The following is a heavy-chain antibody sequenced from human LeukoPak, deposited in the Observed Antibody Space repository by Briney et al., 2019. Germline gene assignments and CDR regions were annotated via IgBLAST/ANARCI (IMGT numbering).Heavy chain of an antibody. CDR2: IYHSGST. Sequence: SETLSLTCAVSGGSISSSNWWSWVRQPPGKGLEWIGEIYHSGSTNYNPSLKSRVTISVDKSKSQFSLKLSSVTAADTAVYYCARVSPGGYGYYYYGMDVWGQGTTVTVSS. CDR3: ARVSPGGYGYYYYGMDV. V-gene: IGHV4-4*02. CDR1: GGSISSSNW. J-gene: IGHJ6*02. D-gene: IGHD5-12*01.